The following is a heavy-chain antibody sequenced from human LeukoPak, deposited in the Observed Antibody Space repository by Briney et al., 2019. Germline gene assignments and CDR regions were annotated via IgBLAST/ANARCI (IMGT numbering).Heavy chain of an antibody. CDR2: ISSSSGTI. V-gene: IGHV3-48*04. Sequence: GGSLRLSCAASGFTFSSYSMNWVRQAPGKGLEWVSYISSSSGTIYYADSVRGRFTISRDNAKNSLYLQMNSLRAEDTAVYYCARQSEDFSLDYWGQGTLVTVSS. J-gene: IGHJ4*02. D-gene: IGHD2/OR15-2a*01. CDR3: ARQSEDFSLDY. CDR1: GFTFSSYS.